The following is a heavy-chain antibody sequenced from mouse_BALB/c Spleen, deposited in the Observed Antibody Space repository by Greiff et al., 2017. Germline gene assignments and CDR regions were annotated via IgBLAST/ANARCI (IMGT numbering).Heavy chain of an antibody. Sequence: EVMLVESGAELVKPGASVKLSCTASGFNIKDTYMHWVKQRPEQGLEWIGRIDPANGNTKYDPKFQGKATITADTSSNTAYLQLSSLTSEDTAVYYCARSTMIKEAMDYWGQGTSVTVSS. J-gene: IGHJ4*01. CDR2: IDPANGNT. V-gene: IGHV14-3*02. D-gene: IGHD2-4*01. CDR3: ARSTMIKEAMDY. CDR1: GFNIKDTY.